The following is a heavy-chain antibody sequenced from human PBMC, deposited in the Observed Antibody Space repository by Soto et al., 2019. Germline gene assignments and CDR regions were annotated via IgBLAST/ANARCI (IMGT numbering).Heavy chain of an antibody. V-gene: IGHV2-5*02. J-gene: IGHJ5*02. CDR1: GFSLSTSGVG. CDR3: AHRLVDDLLGNYFDP. D-gene: IGHD1-7*01. Sequence: GSGPTLVNPTQTLTLTCTFSGFSLSTSGVGVGWIRQPPGKALEWLAIIYWDDDKRYSPSLKSRLSITKDTSKNQVVLTVSNMDPVDTATYYCAHRLVDDLLGNYFDPWGQGILVTVSS. CDR2: IYWDDDK.